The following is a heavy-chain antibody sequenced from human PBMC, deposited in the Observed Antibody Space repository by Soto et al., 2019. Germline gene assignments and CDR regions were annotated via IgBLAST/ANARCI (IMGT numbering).Heavy chain of an antibody. D-gene: IGHD3-3*01. CDR1: GFALSRYL. V-gene: IGHV3-74*01. Sequence: EVQLVESGGDLVQPGGSLKLSCAASGFALSRYLMHWVRQAPGKGLVWVSRIDPDGNTINNADSVRGCFTISRDNAKNTLSLEINSLRSEGTGIYYCSRDMSGGDDYWGQGTLVSVSS. CDR2: IDPDGNTI. CDR3: SRDMSGGDDY. J-gene: IGHJ4*02.